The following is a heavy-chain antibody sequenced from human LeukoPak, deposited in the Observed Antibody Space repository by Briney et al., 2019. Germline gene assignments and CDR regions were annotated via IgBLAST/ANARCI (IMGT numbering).Heavy chain of an antibody. CDR1: GGSISSSSYC. CDR3: ARHNQWLVPCDY. Sequence: SETLSLTCTVSGGSISSSSYCWGWLRQPPGKGLEWIGSIYYSGSTYYNPSLKSRVTISVDTSKNQFSLKLSSVTAADTAVYYCARHNQWLVPCDYWGQGTLVTVSS. D-gene: IGHD6-19*01. V-gene: IGHV4-39*01. J-gene: IGHJ4*02. CDR2: IYYSGST.